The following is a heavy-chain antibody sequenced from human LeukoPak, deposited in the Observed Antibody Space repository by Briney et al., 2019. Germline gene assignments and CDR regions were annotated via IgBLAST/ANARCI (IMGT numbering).Heavy chain of an antibody. V-gene: IGHV3-74*01. Sequence: PGGSLRLSCAASGFTFSSYWMHWVRQAPGKGLVWVSRINTDGSSTSYADSVKGRFTISRDNAKNTLYLQMNSLRAEDTAVYYCARDRGLSYYYYMDVWGKGTTVTVSS. D-gene: IGHD2/OR15-2a*01. J-gene: IGHJ6*03. CDR2: INTDGSST. CDR1: GFTFSSYW. CDR3: ARDRGLSYYYYMDV.